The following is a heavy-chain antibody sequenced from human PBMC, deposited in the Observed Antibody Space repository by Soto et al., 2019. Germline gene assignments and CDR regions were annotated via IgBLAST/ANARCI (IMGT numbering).Heavy chain of an antibody. D-gene: IGHD3-3*01. CDR1: GGSFSGYY. J-gene: IGHJ6*02. V-gene: IGHV4-34*01. CDR3: ARNGSYYDFWSGSYFGGGMDV. Sequence: QVQLQQWGAGLLKPSETLSLTCAVYGGSFSGYYWSWIRQPPGKRLEWIGEINHSGSTNYNPSLKSRVTIAVNTSKNQFPLKLSSVTAADTAVYYCARNGSYYDFWSGSYFGGGMDVWGQGTTVTVSS. CDR2: INHSGST.